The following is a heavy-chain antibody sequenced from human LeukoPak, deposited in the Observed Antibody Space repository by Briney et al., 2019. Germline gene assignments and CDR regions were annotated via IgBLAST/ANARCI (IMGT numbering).Heavy chain of an antibody. V-gene: IGHV1-2*02. Sequence: ASVKVSCKASGYTFTGYYMHWVRQAPGQGLEWMGWINPNSGGTNYAQKFQGRVTMTRDTSISTAYMELSRLRSDDTAVYYCARDRYVFRAVAGTVLYWGQGTLVTVSS. J-gene: IGHJ4*02. D-gene: IGHD6-19*01. CDR1: GYTFTGYY. CDR2: INPNSGGT. CDR3: ARDRYVFRAVAGTVLY.